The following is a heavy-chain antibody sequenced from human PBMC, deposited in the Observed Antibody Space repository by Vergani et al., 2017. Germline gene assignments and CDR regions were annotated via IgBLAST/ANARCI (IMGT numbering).Heavy chain of an antibody. D-gene: IGHD6-19*01. CDR1: GFTFSSYG. Sequence: QVQLVESGGGVVQPGRSLRLSCAASGFTFSSYGMHWVRQAPGKGLEWVAVIWYDGSNKYYADSVKGRFTISRDNSKNTLYLQMNSLRAEDTAVYYCARDPADSIAVAGTEDGGYFDYWGQGTLVTVSS. V-gene: IGHV3-33*01. J-gene: IGHJ4*02. CDR3: ARDPADSIAVAGTEDGGYFDY. CDR2: IWYDGSNK.